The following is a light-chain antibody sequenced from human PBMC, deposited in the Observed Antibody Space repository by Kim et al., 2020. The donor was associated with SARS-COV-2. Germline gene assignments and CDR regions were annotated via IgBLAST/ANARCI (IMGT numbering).Light chain of an antibody. CDR1: SSDVGGYNY. CDR2: DVS. CDR3: NSYRSGSSYV. V-gene: IGLV2-14*03. Sequence: GQSITISCTGTSSDVGGYNYVSWYQQHSGKAPKLMIYDVSNRPSGVSNRFSGSKSGNTASLTISGLQAEDEADYYCNSYRSGSSYVFGTGTKVTVL. J-gene: IGLJ1*01.